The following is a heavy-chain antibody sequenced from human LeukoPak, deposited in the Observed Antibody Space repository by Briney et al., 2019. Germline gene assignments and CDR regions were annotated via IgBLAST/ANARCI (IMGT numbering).Heavy chain of an antibody. Sequence: PSETLSLTCTVSHYSISSNYYWGRIRQPPGKGLEWIGSIYHSGSTYYNPSLKSRVTISVDTSKNQFSLKLTSVTAADTAVYYCARSGGYMSYWGQGTLVTVSS. CDR2: IYHSGST. CDR1: HYSISSNYY. J-gene: IGHJ4*02. V-gene: IGHV4-38-2*02. CDR3: ARSGGYMSY. D-gene: IGHD3-22*01.